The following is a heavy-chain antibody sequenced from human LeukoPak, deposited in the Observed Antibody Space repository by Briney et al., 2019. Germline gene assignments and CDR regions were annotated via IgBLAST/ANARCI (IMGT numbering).Heavy chain of an antibody. J-gene: IGHJ4*02. Sequence: GGSLRLSCAASGFTFSSYGMHWVRQAPGKGLEWVAFIRYDGSNKYYADSVKGRFTISRDNSKNRLYLQMNSLRAEDTAVYYCARRRGVTFGDFDYWGQGTLVTVSS. D-gene: IGHD3-10*01. CDR1: GFTFSSYG. CDR3: ARRRGVTFGDFDY. CDR2: IRYDGSNK. V-gene: IGHV3-30*02.